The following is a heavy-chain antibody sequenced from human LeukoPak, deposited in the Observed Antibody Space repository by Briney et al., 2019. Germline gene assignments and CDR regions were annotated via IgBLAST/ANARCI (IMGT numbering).Heavy chain of an antibody. J-gene: IGHJ5*02. Sequence: SGTLSLTCSVSGGSISSSNWGGGVRQPPGQGLGGIGEIYHSGSTNYNPSLKSRVPISVAKSKTPFSLKLSSVPAADTAVYYCARGDGDYESWFDPWGQGTLVTVSS. CDR1: GGSISSSNW. D-gene: IGHD4-17*01. V-gene: IGHV4-4*02. CDR3: ARGDGDYESWFDP. CDR2: IYHSGST.